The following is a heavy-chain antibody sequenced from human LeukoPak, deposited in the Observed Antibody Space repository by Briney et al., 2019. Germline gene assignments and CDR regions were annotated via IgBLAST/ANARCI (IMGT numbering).Heavy chain of an antibody. CDR1: GYSFSSGYY. J-gene: IGHJ6*03. Sequence: SETLSLTCTVSGYSFSSGYYWGWIRQPPGKGLEWIGSIYHSGGTYYNPSLKSRVTISVDTSKNHFSLKLSSVTAADTAVYYCARVRSVYDYYYYYMDVWGKGTTVTVSS. CDR2: IYHSGGT. D-gene: IGHD5/OR15-5a*01. V-gene: IGHV4-38-2*02. CDR3: ARVRSVYDYYYYYMDV.